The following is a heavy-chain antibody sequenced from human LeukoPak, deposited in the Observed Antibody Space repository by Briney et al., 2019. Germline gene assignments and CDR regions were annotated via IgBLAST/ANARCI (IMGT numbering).Heavy chain of an antibody. D-gene: IGHD6-13*01. CDR2: MNPNSGNT. Sequence: ASVKVSCKASGYTFTSYDINWVRQATGQGLEWMGWMNPNSGNTGYAQKFQGRVTMTRNTSISTAYMELSSLRSEDTAVYYCARRGIAAAGTNWFDPWGQGILVTVSS. J-gene: IGHJ5*02. V-gene: IGHV1-8*01. CDR3: ARRGIAAAGTNWFDP. CDR1: GYTFTSYD.